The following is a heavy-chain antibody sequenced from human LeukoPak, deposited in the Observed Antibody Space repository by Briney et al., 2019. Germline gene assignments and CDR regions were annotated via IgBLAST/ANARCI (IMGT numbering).Heavy chain of an antibody. CDR2: INPSGGST. J-gene: IGHJ4*02. D-gene: IGHD1/OR15-1a*01. V-gene: IGHV1-46*01. Sequence: EASVKVSCKASGYTFTSYYMHWVRQAPGQGLEWMGIINPSGGSTSYAQKFQGRVTMTTDTSTSTVYMELSSLRSEDTAVYYCARVETGTHFDYWVQGTLVTVSS. CDR3: ARVETGTHFDY. CDR1: GYTFTSYY.